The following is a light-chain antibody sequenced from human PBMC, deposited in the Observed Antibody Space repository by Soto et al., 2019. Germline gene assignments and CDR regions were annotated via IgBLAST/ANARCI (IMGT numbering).Light chain of an antibody. J-gene: IGKJ5*01. CDR3: QQSYSTPIS. CDR1: QSISSH. Sequence: DIRMTQSPSSLSASVVDTVTITCRASQSISSHLNWYQQKPGKAPNLLMYTASNLQSGVPSRFSGSGSGTDFTLTIRSLQPEDFATYYCQQSYSTPISFGQGTRLEIK. V-gene: IGKV1-39*01. CDR2: TAS.